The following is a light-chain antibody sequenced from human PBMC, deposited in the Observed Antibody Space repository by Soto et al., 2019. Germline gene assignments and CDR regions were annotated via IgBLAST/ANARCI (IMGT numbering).Light chain of an antibody. Sequence: EIVLTQSPGTLSLSPGERATLSCRASQSVSSSYLAWYQQRPGQAPRLLIYGASSRATGIPDRFSGSGSGTDFTLTISILEPEDFALYYCQQYGSSPGTFGQGTKVEIK. CDR1: QSVSSSY. CDR3: QQYGSSPGT. V-gene: IGKV3-20*01. J-gene: IGKJ1*01. CDR2: GAS.